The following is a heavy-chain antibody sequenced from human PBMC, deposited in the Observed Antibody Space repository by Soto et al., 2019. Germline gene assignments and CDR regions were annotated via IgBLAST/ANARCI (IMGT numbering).Heavy chain of an antibody. CDR3: AKGSGSRRPYYFDY. V-gene: IGHV4-34*01. CDR1: GGSLSGYY. CDR2: INHSGST. D-gene: IGHD2-15*01. Sequence: SETLALTCSVYGGSLSGYYWSWIRQPPGKGLEWIGEINHSGSTNYNPSLKSRVTISVDTSKNQFSLKLSSVTAEDTAVFYCAKGSGSRRPYYFDYWGQGALVTVSS. J-gene: IGHJ4*02.